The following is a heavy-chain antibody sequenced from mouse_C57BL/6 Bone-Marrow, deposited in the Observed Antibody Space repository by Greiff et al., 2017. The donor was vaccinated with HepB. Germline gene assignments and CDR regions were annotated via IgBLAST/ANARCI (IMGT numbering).Heavy chain of an antibody. CDR3: AYSTVERYLDV. CDR2: ISSGGSYT. V-gene: IGHV5-6*01. Sequence: EVKLVESGGDLVKPGGSLKLSSAAPGFTFSSNGMSWVRQTPDKRLEWVATISSGGSYTYYPDSLRGRFTVSRDNAKNTRYLRMGSRKSEDTAMYYGAYSTVERYLDVWGTGTTVTVSS. CDR1: GFTFSSNG. D-gene: IGHD1-1*01. J-gene: IGHJ1*03.